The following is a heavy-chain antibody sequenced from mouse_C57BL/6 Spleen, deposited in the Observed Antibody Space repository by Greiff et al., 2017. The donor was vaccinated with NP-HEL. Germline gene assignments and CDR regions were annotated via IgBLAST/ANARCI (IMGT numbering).Heavy chain of an antibody. CDR3: ARLTTVVAKDAMDY. J-gene: IGHJ4*01. D-gene: IGHD1-1*01. CDR1: GYTFTSYW. V-gene: IGHV1-69*01. CDR2: IDPSDSYT. Sequence: QVQLQQPGAELVMPGASVKLSCKASGYTFTSYWMHWVKQRPGQGLEWIGEIDPSDSYTNYNQKFKGKSTLTVDKSSSTAYMQLSSLTSEDSAVYYCARLTTVVAKDAMDYWGQRTSVTVSS.